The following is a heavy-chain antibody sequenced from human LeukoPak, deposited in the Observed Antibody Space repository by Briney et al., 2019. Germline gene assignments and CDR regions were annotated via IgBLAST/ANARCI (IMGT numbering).Heavy chain of an antibody. V-gene: IGHV3-30*02. CDR2: IRYDGSNE. D-gene: IGHD6-13*01. CDR1: GFTFTGYP. J-gene: IGHJ4*02. Sequence: GGSLRLSCAASGFTFTGYPMHWVRQPPGKGLEWVAFIRYDGSNEYYADSVKGRFTISRDNSKNTLFLQMNSLRTEDTAVYYCAKDLPSYSSSRGTDYWGQGTLVTVSS. CDR3: AKDLPSYSSSRGTDY.